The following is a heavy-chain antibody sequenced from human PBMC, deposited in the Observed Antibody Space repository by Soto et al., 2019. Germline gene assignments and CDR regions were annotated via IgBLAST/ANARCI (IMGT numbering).Heavy chain of an antibody. J-gene: IGHJ4*02. CDR3: ARSVAGNDY. Sequence: QVQLQQWGAGLLKPSETLSLTCAVYGGSFSGYYWSWIRQPPGKGLEWIGEINQSGSTNYNPSLKSRVTISVDTSKNQFSLKLSSVTAADTAEYYCARSVAGNDYWGQGTLVTVSS. CDR1: GGSFSGYY. D-gene: IGHD6-19*01. V-gene: IGHV4-34*01. CDR2: INQSGST.